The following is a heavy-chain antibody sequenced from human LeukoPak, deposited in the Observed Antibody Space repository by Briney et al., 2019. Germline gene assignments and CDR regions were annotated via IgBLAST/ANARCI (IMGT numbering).Heavy chain of an antibody. CDR3: ARHDYGDP. CDR2: IHTDGTT. CDR1: GSTVSGSY. Sequence: GGSLRLSCAVSGSTVSGSYMSWARHAPGKGLEWVPVIHTDGTTYHADSVKGRFTISRDDSKNTLYLQMNSLRAGDTAMYYCARHDYGDPWGQGTLVTVSS. V-gene: IGHV3-53*01. J-gene: IGHJ5*02. D-gene: IGHD4-17*01.